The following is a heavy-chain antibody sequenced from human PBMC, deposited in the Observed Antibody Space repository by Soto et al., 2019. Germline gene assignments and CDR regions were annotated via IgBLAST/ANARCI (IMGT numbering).Heavy chain of an antibody. CDR2: IYYSGST. J-gene: IGHJ4*02. D-gene: IGHD2-15*01. CDR3: ARGDGVVVAATDY. Sequence: QVQLQESGPGLVKPSQTLSLTCTVSGGSISSGDYYWSWIRQPPGKGLEWIGYIYYSGSTYYNPSLKSRVTISVDTSKNQLSLKLSSVTAADTAVYYCARGDGVVVAATDYWGQGTLVTVSS. V-gene: IGHV4-30-4*01. CDR1: GGSISSGDYY.